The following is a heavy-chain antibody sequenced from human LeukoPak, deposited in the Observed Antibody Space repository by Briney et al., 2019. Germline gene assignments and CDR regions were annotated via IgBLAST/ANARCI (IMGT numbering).Heavy chain of an antibody. J-gene: IGHJ5*02. CDR2: ISSGSSAI. CDR3: ARGRSPPGVPAPGQRFDP. D-gene: IGHD6-13*01. CDR1: GFTFSTYS. Sequence: PGGSLRLSCAASGFTFSTYSMNWVRQAPGKGLEWVSYISSGSSAIYYADSVKGRFIIYRENAKNSLYLQMNSLRDEDTAVYYCARGRSPPGVPAPGQRFDPWGQGTLVTVSS. V-gene: IGHV3-48*02.